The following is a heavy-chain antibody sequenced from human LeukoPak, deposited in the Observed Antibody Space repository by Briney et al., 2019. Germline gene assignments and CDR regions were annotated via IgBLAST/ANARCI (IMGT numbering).Heavy chain of an antibody. D-gene: IGHD6-19*01. CDR1: GFTFSSYW. CDR2: INGDGSRT. J-gene: IGHJ4*02. CDR3: ARDQGYTSGWEFDY. V-gene: IGHV3-74*01. Sequence: GGSLRLSCAASGFTFSSYWMHWVRQAPGKGLVWVSRINGDGSRTVYADFVKGRFTVSRDNAKNTLYLQMNSLRGEDTAMYYCARDQGYTSGWEFDYWGQGTLVTVSS.